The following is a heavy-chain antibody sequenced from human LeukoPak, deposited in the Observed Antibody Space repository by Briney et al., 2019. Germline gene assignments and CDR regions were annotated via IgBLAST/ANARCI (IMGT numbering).Heavy chain of an antibody. CDR2: NIPIFGTT. D-gene: IGHD3-10*01. V-gene: IGHV1-69*01. CDR1: GGTFSIYA. J-gene: IGHJ6*04. Sequence: SVKVSCKASGGTFSIYAISWVRQAPGQGLEWMGVNIPIFGTTNFAQTFQGRVTITADESTSTAHMELSSLRSEDTAVDYCARGGGSGRQFYYSYGLDVWGKGTTVTVSS. CDR3: ARGGGSGRQFYYSYGLDV.